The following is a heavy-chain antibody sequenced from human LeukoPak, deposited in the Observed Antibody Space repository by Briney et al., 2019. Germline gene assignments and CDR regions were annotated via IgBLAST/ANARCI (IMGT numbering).Heavy chain of an antibody. J-gene: IGHJ6*02. Sequence: SVKVSCKASGYTFTSYGISWVRQAPGQGLEWMGGIIPIFGTANYAQKFQGRVTITADESTSTAYMELSSLRSEDTAVYYCAREYSSSSSPMGDYYGMDVWGQGTTVTVSS. CDR1: GYTFTSYG. CDR2: IIPIFGTA. D-gene: IGHD6-6*01. CDR3: AREYSSSSSPMGDYYGMDV. V-gene: IGHV1-69*13.